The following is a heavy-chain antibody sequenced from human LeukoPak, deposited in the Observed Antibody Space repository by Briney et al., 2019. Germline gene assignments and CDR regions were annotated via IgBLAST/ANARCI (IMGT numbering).Heavy chain of an antibody. CDR3: ARRGYGDYDY. CDR2: IYYSGST. Sequence: SETLSLTCTVSGGSISNYYWSWIRQPPGKGLEWIGYIYYSGSTYYNPSLKSRVTISVDTSKNQFSLKLSSVTAADTAVYYCARRGYGDYDYWGQGTLVTVSS. D-gene: IGHD4-17*01. V-gene: IGHV4-59*08. J-gene: IGHJ4*02. CDR1: GGSISNYY.